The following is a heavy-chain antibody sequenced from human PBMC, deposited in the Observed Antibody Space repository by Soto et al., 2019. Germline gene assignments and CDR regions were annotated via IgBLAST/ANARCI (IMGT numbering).Heavy chain of an antibody. CDR1: GYTFTSYY. D-gene: IGHD3-10*01. CDR2: INPSGGST. V-gene: IGHV1-46*01. J-gene: IGHJ6*02. Sequence: ASVKVSCKASGYTFTSYYMHWVRQAPGQGLEWMGIINPSGGSTSYAQKFQGRVTMTRDTSTSTVYMELSSLRSEDTAVYYCATLYYYGSGSYQAGDYYGMDVWGQGTTVTVSS. CDR3: ATLYYYGSGSYQAGDYYGMDV.